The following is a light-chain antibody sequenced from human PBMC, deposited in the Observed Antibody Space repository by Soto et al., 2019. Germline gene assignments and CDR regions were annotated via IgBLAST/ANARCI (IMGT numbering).Light chain of an antibody. CDR2: GAS. Sequence: EIVLAQSPGTLSLSPGESSTLSCMASQSVSSSFLAWYQQKAGQAPRLLIYGASRRATGIPDRFSGSGSGTDFTLTISRLEPEDFAVYYCQQYVSSPWAFGQGTKVEIK. CDR3: QQYVSSPWA. J-gene: IGKJ1*01. V-gene: IGKV3-20*01. CDR1: QSVSSSF.